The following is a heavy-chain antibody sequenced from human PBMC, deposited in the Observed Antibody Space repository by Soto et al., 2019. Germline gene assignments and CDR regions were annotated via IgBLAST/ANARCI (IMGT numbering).Heavy chain of an antibody. CDR1: GYSFTSYW. CDR2: IDPSDSYT. D-gene: IGHD6-6*01. CDR3: ARRGITAPYYYGMDV. J-gene: IGHJ6*02. Sequence: PGESLKISCKGSGYSFTSYWISWVRQMPGKGLEWMGRIDPSDSYTNYSPSSQGHVTISADKSISTAYLQWSSLKASDTAMYYCARRGITAPYYYGMDVWGQGTTVTVSS. V-gene: IGHV5-10-1*01.